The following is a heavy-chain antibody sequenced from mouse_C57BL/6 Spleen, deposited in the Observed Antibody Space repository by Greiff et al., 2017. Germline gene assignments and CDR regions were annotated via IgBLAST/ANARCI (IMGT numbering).Heavy chain of an antibody. Sequence: QVQLQQPGAELVMPGASVKLSCKASGYTFTSYWMHWVKQRPGQGLEWIGEIDPSDSYTNYNQKFKGKSTLTLDKSSSTAYMQLSSLTSEDSAVYYCARSDYYGSSYWYFDVWGTGTTVTVSS. CDR1: GYTFTSYW. CDR2: IDPSDSYT. D-gene: IGHD1-1*01. V-gene: IGHV1-69*01. CDR3: ARSDYYGSSYWYFDV. J-gene: IGHJ1*03.